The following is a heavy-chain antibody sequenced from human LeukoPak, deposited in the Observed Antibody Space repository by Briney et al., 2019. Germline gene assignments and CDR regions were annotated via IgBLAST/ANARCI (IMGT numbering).Heavy chain of an antibody. Sequence: GGSLRLSCAASGFTFSRYAMSWVRQAPGKGLEWGSAISGSGGSTYYADSVKGRFTISRDNSKNTLYLQMNSLRAEDTAVYYCAKGSSGGTRNYFDYWGQGTLVTVSS. V-gene: IGHV3-23*01. CDR3: AKGSSGGTRNYFDY. CDR1: GFTFSRYA. D-gene: IGHD2-15*01. J-gene: IGHJ4*02. CDR2: ISGSGGST.